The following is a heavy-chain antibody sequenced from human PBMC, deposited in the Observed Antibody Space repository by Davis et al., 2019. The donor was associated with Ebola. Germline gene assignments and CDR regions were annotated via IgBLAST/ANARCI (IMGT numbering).Heavy chain of an antibody. J-gene: IGHJ4*02. CDR2: ISSGGST. D-gene: IGHD3-10*01. CDR1: GFTVSSNY. CDR3: AIEWFGEFIGY. Sequence: PGGSLRLSCAASGFTVSSNYMSWVRQAPGKGLEWVSVISSGGSTYYADFVKGRFTISRDNSKNTLYLQMNSLRAEDTAVYYCAIEWFGEFIGYWGQGILVTVSS. V-gene: IGHV3-53*01.